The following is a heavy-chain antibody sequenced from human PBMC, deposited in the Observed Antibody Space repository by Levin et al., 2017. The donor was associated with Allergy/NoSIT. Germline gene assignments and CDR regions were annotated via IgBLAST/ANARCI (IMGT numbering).Heavy chain of an antibody. J-gene: IGHJ4*02. V-gene: IGHV2-5*02. CDR2: IYWDDDK. Sequence: SGPTLVKPTQTLTLTCTFSGFSLSPSGVGVGWIRQPPGKALEWLALIYWDDDKRYSPSLKSRLTITKDTSKNQVVLTMTNMDPVDTATYYCAHQGLVVPAAVHFDYWGQGTLVTVSS. CDR1: GFSLSPSGVG. CDR3: AHQGLVVPAAVHFDY. D-gene: IGHD2-2*01.